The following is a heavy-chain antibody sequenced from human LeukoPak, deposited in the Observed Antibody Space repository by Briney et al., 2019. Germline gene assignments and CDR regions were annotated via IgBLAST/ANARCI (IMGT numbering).Heavy chain of an antibody. CDR2: IYYSGST. Sequence: PSETLSLTCTVSGGSISNSNYYWGWIRQPPGKGLEWIVSIYYSGSTYCNPSLKSRVTLSIDTSKNQFSLKLNSVTAADTAVYYCARDLAASYYYGSGEDYWGQGTLVTVSS. D-gene: IGHD3-10*01. CDR3: ARDLAASYYYGSGEDY. CDR1: GGSISNSNYY. J-gene: IGHJ4*02. V-gene: IGHV4-39*07.